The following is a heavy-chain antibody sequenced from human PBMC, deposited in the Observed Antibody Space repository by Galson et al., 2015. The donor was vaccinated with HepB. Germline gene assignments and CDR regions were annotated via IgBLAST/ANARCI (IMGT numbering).Heavy chain of an antibody. Sequence: ETLSLTCTVSGGSISSSSYYWGWIRQPPGKGLEWIGSIYYSGSTYYNPSLKSRVTISVDTSKNQFSLKLSSVTAADTAVYYCARPSTRIKSLYYYDSSGGFDYWGQGTLVTVSS. CDR1: GGSISSSSYY. CDR3: ARPSTRIKSLYYYDSSGGFDY. CDR2: IYYSGST. V-gene: IGHV4-39*01. D-gene: IGHD3-22*01. J-gene: IGHJ4*02.